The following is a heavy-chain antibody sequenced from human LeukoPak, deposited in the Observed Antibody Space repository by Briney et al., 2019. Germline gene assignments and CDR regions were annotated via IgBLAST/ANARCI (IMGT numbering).Heavy chain of an antibody. CDR2: INSDGSST. Sequence: GGSLRLSCVASGFTFSNYWMHWVRQAPEKGLVWVSRINSDGSSTSYADSVKGRFTISRDNAKNTLYLQMNSLRVEDTAVYYCARGYSYGYRIDYWGQGTLVTVSS. V-gene: IGHV3-74*01. CDR1: GFTFSNYW. D-gene: IGHD5-18*01. CDR3: ARGYSYGYRIDY. J-gene: IGHJ4*02.